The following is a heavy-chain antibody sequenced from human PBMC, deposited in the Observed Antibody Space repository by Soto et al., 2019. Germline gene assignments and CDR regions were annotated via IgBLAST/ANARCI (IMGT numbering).Heavy chain of an antibody. CDR1: GFTFSSYW. V-gene: IGHV3-74*01. CDR2: INSDGSST. D-gene: IGHD3-3*01. Sequence: PGGSLRLSCAASGFTFSSYWMHWVRQAPGKGLVWVSRINSDGSSTSYADSVKGRFTISRDNAKNTLYLQMNSLRAEDTAVYYWAKDIFWDHDARVYLLANWGRGPPVTVSS. J-gene: IGHJ4*02. CDR3: AKDIFWDHDARVYLLAN.